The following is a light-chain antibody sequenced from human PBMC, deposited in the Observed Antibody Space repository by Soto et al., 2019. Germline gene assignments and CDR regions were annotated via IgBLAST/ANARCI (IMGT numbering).Light chain of an antibody. Sequence: EIVMTQSPATLSVSPGERATISCRASQSVSRNLAWYQQKPGQAPRLLIYGAFTRATGIPARFSGSGSGTEFTLTISSLQSEDFAVYSCQQYHNWPPLTFGPGTKVDI. CDR1: QSVSRN. CDR2: GAF. CDR3: QQYHNWPPLT. V-gene: IGKV3-15*01. J-gene: IGKJ3*01.